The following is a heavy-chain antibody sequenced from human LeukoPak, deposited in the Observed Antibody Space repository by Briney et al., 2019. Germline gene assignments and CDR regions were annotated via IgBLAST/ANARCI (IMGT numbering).Heavy chain of an antibody. J-gene: IGHJ4*02. CDR3: ARALDGGAPFDY. D-gene: IGHD4-23*01. V-gene: IGHV4-59*01. Sequence: SETLSLTCTVSGGSISSYYWSWIRQPPGKGLEWIGYIYYSGSTNYNPSLKSRVTISVDTSKNQFSLKLSSVTAADTAVYYCARALDGGAPFDYWGQGTLVTVSS. CDR2: IYYSGST. CDR1: GGSISSYY.